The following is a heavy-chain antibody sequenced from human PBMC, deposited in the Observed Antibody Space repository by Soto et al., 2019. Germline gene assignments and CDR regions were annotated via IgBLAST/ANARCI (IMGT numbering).Heavy chain of an antibody. CDR1: GFTLSSYD. CDR2: IGSGGDT. Sequence: EVQLVESGGGLVQPGGSLRLSCAASGFTLSSYDIHWVRQATGEGLAWVSGIGSGGDTHYSDSVQVRFIISREDGKNSLYLQMNNLRVGHPAVYYCTRKTPPTGMEVWGQGATVTVSS. D-gene: IGHD3-9*01. CDR3: TRKTPPTGMEV. J-gene: IGHJ6*02. V-gene: IGHV3-13*01.